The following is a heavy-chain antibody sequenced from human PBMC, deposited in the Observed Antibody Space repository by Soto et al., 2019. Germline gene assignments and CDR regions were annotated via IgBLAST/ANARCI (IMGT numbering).Heavy chain of an antibody. CDR3: AKDLGKL. Sequence: QVKLQASGPGLVKPSETLSLICTVSGDSITSYYWSWIRQPPGKGLEWIGYVYHSGSTTYNPSLKSRVTMSVDTSKSQFSLKMTSVTAADTAVYYCAKDLGKLWGQGTLVTVSS. CDR1: GDSITSYY. CDR2: VYHSGST. V-gene: IGHV4-59*01. J-gene: IGHJ4*02. D-gene: IGHD3-16*01.